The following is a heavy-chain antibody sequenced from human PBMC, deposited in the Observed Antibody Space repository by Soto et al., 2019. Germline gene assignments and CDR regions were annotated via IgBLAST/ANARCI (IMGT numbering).Heavy chain of an antibody. Sequence: ASLKFSCKTSGCTFTSYGISCVRHTPGQGLEWMGWISAYNGNTNYAQKLQGRVTMTTDTSTSTAYMELRSLRSDDTAVYYCARGYGDYVETNAFDIWGQGTMVTVSS. CDR1: GCTFTSYG. D-gene: IGHD4-17*01. CDR3: ARGYGDYVETNAFDI. CDR2: ISAYNGNT. J-gene: IGHJ3*02. V-gene: IGHV1-18*01.